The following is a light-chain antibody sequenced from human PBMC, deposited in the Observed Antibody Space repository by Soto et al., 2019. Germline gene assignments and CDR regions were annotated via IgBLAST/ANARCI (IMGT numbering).Light chain of an antibody. V-gene: IGKV2-28*01. CDR1: QSLLHSNGYNY. J-gene: IGKJ1*01. CDR3: MQALQTPWT. CDR2: LGS. Sequence: DIVMTQSPLSLPVTPGEPASISCRSSQSLLHSNGYNYLDWYLQKPGQSPQLLIYLGSNRASGVPDRFSGSGSGTDFTLKISRVEADDVGVYYCMQALQTPWTFGQRTKVEIK.